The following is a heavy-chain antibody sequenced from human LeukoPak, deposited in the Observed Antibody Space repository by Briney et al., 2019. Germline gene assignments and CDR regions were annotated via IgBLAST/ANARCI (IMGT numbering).Heavy chain of an antibody. J-gene: IGHJ5*02. Sequence: SVKVSCKASGGTFSSYAISWVRQAPGQGLEWMGGIIPIFGTANYALKFQGRVTITADESTSTAYMELSSLRSEDTAVYYCAWATYYDFWSGYRYNWFDPWGQGTLVTVSS. CDR1: GGTFSSYA. CDR3: AWATYYDFWSGYRYNWFDP. V-gene: IGHV1-69*13. D-gene: IGHD3-3*01. CDR2: IIPIFGTA.